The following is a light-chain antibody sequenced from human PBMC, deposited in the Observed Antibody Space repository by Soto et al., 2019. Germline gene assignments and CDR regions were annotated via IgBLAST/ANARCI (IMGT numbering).Light chain of an antibody. CDR1: RDINNF. CDR2: DAS. Sequence: DIQMTQSPSDMSASVGDRVTITCRASRDINNFLNWYQQKPGKAPKLLIYDASDLEAGVPSRFSGSGSGTDFTFTISSLQPEDIATYYCQQYDDLPRTFGGGTKVDIK. V-gene: IGKV1-33*01. J-gene: IGKJ4*01. CDR3: QQYDDLPRT.